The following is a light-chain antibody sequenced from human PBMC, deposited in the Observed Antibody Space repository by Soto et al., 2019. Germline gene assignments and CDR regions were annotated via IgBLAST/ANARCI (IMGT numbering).Light chain of an antibody. CDR2: AAS. Sequence: DIQITQSPSPLSASVGARVTITCRASQSISSYLNWYQQKPGKAPKLLIYAASSLQSGVPSRFSGSGSGTDFTITISSLQPEDFATYYCQQSYSTPPTTFGQGTRLEIK. CDR3: QQSYSTPPTT. V-gene: IGKV1-39*01. CDR1: QSISSY. J-gene: IGKJ5*01.